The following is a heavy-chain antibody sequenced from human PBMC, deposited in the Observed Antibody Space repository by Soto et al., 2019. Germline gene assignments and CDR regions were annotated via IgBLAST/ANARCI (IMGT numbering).Heavy chain of an antibody. V-gene: IGHV3-30*18. CDR2: ISYDGSNK. D-gene: IGHD2-2*01. CDR1: GFTFSSYG. CDR3: AKDYCSSTSCYAFDI. Sequence: GGSLRLSCAASGFTFSSYGMHWVRQAPGKGLEWVAVISYDGSNKYYADSVKGRFTISRDNSKNTLYLQMNSLRAEDTAVYYCAKDYCSSTSCYAFDIWGQGTMVTVSS. J-gene: IGHJ3*02.